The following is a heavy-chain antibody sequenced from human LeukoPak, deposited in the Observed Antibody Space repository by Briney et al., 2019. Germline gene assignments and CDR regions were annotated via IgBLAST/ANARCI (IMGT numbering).Heavy chain of an antibody. V-gene: IGHV4-39*01. CDR3: GRHQTMYYGMDV. Sequence: SETLSLTCTVSGGAISSSSYYWGWIRQPPGKGLEWIGSIFYSGSTYYNPSLKSRVTMSVDTSKDQFSLKLSSVTAADTAMYYCGRHQTMYYGMDVWGQGTAVTVSS. J-gene: IGHJ6*02. D-gene: IGHD4/OR15-4a*01. CDR2: IFYSGST. CDR1: GGAISSSSYY.